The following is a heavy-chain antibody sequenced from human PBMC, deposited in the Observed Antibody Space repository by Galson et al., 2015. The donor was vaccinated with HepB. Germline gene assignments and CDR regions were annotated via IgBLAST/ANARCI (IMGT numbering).Heavy chain of an antibody. J-gene: IGHJ6*02. CDR1: GYTFTSYD. CDR3: VRSGSSSSFYYYHYGFDV. Sequence: SVKVSCKASGYTFTSYDINWVRQATGQGLEWMGWMNPNSGNTGYAQKFQGRVTMTRNTSISTAYMELSSLRSEDTAMYYCVRSGSSSSFYYYHYGFDVWGQGTTVTVSS. V-gene: IGHV1-8*01. CDR2: MNPNSGNT. D-gene: IGHD6-6*01.